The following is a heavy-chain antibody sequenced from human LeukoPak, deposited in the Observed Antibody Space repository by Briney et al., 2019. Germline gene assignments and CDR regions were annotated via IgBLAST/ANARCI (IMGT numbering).Heavy chain of an antibody. CDR1: GFTFSSYS. J-gene: IGHJ3*02. Sequence: GGSLRLSCAASGFTFSSYSMNWVRQAPGKGLEWVSSISSSSSYIYYADSVKGRFTISRDNAKNSLYLQMNSLRAEDTAVYYCAGSSYDSSGYYYYAFDIWGQGTMVTVSS. CDR3: AGSSYDSSGYYYYAFDI. CDR2: ISSSSSYI. D-gene: IGHD3-22*01. V-gene: IGHV3-21*01.